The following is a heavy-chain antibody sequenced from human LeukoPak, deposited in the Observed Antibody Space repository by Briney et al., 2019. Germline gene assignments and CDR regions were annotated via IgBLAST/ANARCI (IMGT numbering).Heavy chain of an antibody. Sequence: GGSLRLSCAASGFTFSTYWMSWVRQAPGKGLEWVANIKQDGSEKGYVDSVKGRITISRDNAKNSLYLQMNTLRAEDTAVYYCAREVRAVAGARYYFDYWGQGTLVTVSS. CDR1: GFTFSTYW. CDR3: AREVRAVAGARYYFDY. CDR2: IKQDGSEK. J-gene: IGHJ4*02. D-gene: IGHD6-19*01. V-gene: IGHV3-7*01.